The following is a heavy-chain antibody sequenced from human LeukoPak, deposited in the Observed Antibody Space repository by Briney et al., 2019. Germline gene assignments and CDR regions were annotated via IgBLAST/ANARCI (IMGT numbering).Heavy chain of an antibody. V-gene: IGHV3-7*01. CDR1: GFTFSSYA. CDR3: ARGAPQGFWSGYYFDYFDY. D-gene: IGHD3-3*01. Sequence: GGSLRLSCAASGFTFSSYAMSWVRQAPGKGLEWVANIKQDGSEKYYVDSVKGRFTISRDNAKNSLYLQMNSLRAEDTAVYYCARGAPQGFWSGYYFDYFDYWGQGTLVTVSS. J-gene: IGHJ4*02. CDR2: IKQDGSEK.